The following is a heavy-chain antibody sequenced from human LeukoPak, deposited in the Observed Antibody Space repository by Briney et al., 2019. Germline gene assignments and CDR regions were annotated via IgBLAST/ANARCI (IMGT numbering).Heavy chain of an antibody. CDR1: GYIFTSYN. CDR3: ARFAVHRRITVAGQFGLDY. J-gene: IGHJ4*02. V-gene: IGHV1-46*01. D-gene: IGHD6-19*01. Sequence: GASVTVSCKASGYIFTSYNIYWVRQAPGQGLEWMGIINPSGGSTNYAQKFQGRVTMTRDTSTSTVYMELSSLRSDDTAVYYCARFAVHRRITVAGQFGLDYWGQGTLVSVSS. CDR2: INPSGGST.